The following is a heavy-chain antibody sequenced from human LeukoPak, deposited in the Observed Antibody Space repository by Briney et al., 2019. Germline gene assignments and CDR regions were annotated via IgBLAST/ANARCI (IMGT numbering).Heavy chain of an antibody. D-gene: IGHD2-15*01. J-gene: IGHJ4*02. CDR2: IIPIFGTA. Sequence: SVTVSCKASGGTFSSYAISWVRQAPGQGLEWMGGIIPIFGTANYAQKFQGRVTITADESTSTAYMELSSLRSEDTAVYYCARGPGCSGGSCPFNYWGQGTLVTVSS. V-gene: IGHV1-69*13. CDR1: GGTFSSYA. CDR3: ARGPGCSGGSCPFNY.